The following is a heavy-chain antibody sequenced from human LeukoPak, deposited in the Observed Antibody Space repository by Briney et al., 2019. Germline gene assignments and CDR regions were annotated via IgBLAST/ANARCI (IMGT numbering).Heavy chain of an antibody. D-gene: IGHD3-22*01. CDR3: ATPLDYYDSSGYHQGGD. CDR1: GFTFSSCW. V-gene: IGHV3-7*03. CDR2: IKEDGSKK. J-gene: IGHJ4*02. Sequence: PGGSLRLSCAASGFTFSSCWMTWVRQAPGKGLEWVANIKEDGSKKNYVDSVKGRFTIFRDNAKNSLYLQMNSLRVEDTAVYYCATPLDYYDSSGYHQGGDWGQGTQVTVSS.